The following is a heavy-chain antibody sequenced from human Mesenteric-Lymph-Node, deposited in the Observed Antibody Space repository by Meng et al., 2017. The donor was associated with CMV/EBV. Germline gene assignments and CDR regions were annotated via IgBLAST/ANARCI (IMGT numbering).Heavy chain of an antibody. CDR1: GFAFSGCG. J-gene: IGHJ4*02. D-gene: IGHD6-13*01. Sequence: SGFAFSGCGLRWVRQAPGKGLEWVSVVYSGGSSTYSADSVKGRFTISRDNSKNTLYLQMNSLRAEDTAVYYCAKSLFGGVAGPLFDYWGQGTLVTVSS. CDR2: VYSGGSST. CDR3: AKSLFGGVAGPLFDY. V-gene: IGHV3-23*03.